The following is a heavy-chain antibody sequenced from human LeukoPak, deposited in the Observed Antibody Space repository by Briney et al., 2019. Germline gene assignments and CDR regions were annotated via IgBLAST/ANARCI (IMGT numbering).Heavy chain of an antibody. CDR1: GFTFTNHW. J-gene: IGHJ4*02. V-gene: IGHV3-7*01. CDR3: ARGEYGSGSYHIDY. CDR2: IREDGGHT. D-gene: IGHD3-10*01. Sequence: GGSLRLSCVTSGFTFTNHWRSWVRQAPGKGLEWGANIREDGGHTNYVDSVKSQFTISRDDAKNSLFLQMDGLRVDDTAVYCCARGEYGSGSYHIDYWGQGTLVTVSS.